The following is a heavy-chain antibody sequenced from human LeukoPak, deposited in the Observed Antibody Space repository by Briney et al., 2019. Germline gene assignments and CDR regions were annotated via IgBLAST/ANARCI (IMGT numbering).Heavy chain of an antibody. CDR3: ARPGLAYCGADCYSTEGYYFDY. CDR1: GENFSIYF. V-gene: IGHV4-34*01. D-gene: IGHD2-21*01. J-gene: IGHJ4*02. CDR2: INHGGST. Sequence: SETLSLTCAVYGENFSIYFYSWVRQPPGKGLEWVGEINHGGSTSYNPSLKSRVTISVDTSKNQFSLRLSSVTAADTAMYYCARPGLAYCGADCYSTEGYYFDYWSQGTLVTVSS.